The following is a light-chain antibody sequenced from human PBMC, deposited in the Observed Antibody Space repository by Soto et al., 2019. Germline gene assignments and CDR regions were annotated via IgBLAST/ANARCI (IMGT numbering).Light chain of an antibody. CDR3: QQYSISPIT. CDR1: QIVSSY. CDR2: DAS. J-gene: IGKJ5*01. V-gene: IGKV3-11*01. Sequence: EMLLKQSPATLSFSPGERATLSCRASQIVSSYLAFYQQKPGQSPRLLIYDASNRATGIPARFSGSGSGTDFTLTISRLEPEDFAVYYCQQYSISPITFGQGTRLEIK.